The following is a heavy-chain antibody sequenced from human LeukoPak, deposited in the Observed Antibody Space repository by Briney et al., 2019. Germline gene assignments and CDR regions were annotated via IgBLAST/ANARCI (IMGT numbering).Heavy chain of an antibody. J-gene: IGHJ6*03. Sequence: PGGSLRLSCAASGFTLSSYEMNWVRQAPGKGLEWVSSITSSSSYIYYADSVKGRFTISRDNAKNSLYLQLNSLRAEDTAMYYCARDEAYYYYMDVWGKGTTVTVSS. CDR1: GFTLSSYE. CDR2: ITSSSSYI. V-gene: IGHV3-21*01. CDR3: ARDEAYYYYMDV.